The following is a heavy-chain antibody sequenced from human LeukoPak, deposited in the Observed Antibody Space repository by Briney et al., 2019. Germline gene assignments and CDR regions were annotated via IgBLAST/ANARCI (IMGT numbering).Heavy chain of an antibody. D-gene: IGHD3-3*01. CDR1: RYTLTRDG. J-gene: IGHJ4*02. Sequence: ASLKVSCEASRYTLTRDGICWVRQTPGQRLEWMGCISAYNGNTNYAQQLQRRVTMTTDTSTSTAYMELRSLRSDDAAVYYCARGDLEWVRLSAHFDYWGQGTLVTVSS. V-gene: IGHV1-18*01. CDR2: ISAYNGNT. CDR3: ARGDLEWVRLSAHFDY.